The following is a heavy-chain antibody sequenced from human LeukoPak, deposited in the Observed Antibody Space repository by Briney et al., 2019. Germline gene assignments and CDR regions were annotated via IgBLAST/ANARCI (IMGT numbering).Heavy chain of an antibody. CDR1: GCSISSYY. CDR3: ARGPRGSGYYYAWFDP. D-gene: IGHD3-22*01. CDR2: IYYSGST. Sequence: SETLSLTCTVSGCSISSYYWSWIRQPPGKGLEWIGYIYYSGSTNYNPSLKSRVTISVDTSKNQFSLKLSSVTAADTAVYYCARGPRGSGYYYAWFDPWGQGTLVTVSS. J-gene: IGHJ5*02. V-gene: IGHV4-59*01.